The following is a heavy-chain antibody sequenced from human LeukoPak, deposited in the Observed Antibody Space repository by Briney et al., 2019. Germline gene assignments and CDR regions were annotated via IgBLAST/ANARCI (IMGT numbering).Heavy chain of an antibody. CDR3: ASEVVVSAQSFDL. J-gene: IGHJ3*01. CDR1: GFTFSDYY. Sequence: PAGSLRLSCAASGFTFSDYYMSWIRQAPGKGLEWISYISYSDSTIYYAESVKGRFTISRDNTKNSLYLEMNSLRAEDTALYYCASEVVVSAQSFDLWGQGTMVPVSS. V-gene: IGHV3-11*01. D-gene: IGHD2-21*01. CDR2: ISYSDSTI.